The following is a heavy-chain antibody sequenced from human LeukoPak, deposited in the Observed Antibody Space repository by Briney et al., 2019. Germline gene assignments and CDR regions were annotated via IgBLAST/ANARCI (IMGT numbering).Heavy chain of an antibody. Sequence: PSETLSLTCTVSGGSISSSSYYWGWIRQPPGKGLEWIGSIYYSGSTYYNPSLKSRVTISVDTSKNQFSLKLSSVTAADTAVYYCERLNVFGYYFDYWGQGTLVTVSS. CDR1: GGSISSSSYY. CDR2: IYYSGST. D-gene: IGHD3-10*01. CDR3: ERLNVFGYYFDY. V-gene: IGHV4-39*01. J-gene: IGHJ4*02.